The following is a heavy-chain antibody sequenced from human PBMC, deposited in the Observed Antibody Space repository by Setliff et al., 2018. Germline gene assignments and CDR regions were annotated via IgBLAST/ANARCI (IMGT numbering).Heavy chain of an antibody. CDR2: INGGNGNT. V-gene: IGHV1-3*01. D-gene: IGHD3-9*01. CDR1: GYTFTSYA. Sequence: ASVKVSCKASGYTFTSYALHWLRQAPGQRLEWMAYINGGNGNTHYSQKFRGRVTVTRDTSASTVFMELSTLSSEDTAVYYCVREVYDILTGYSYWYFDLWGRGTLVTVSS. CDR3: VREVYDILTGYSYWYFDL. J-gene: IGHJ2*01.